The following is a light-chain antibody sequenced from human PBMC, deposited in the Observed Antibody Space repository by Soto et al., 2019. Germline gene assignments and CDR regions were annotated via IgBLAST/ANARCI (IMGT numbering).Light chain of an antibody. CDR3: QQYNSYSPT. CDR2: KAS. Sequence: IQITQSPSTLSTSVGDRVTITCRASQSISVWLAWYQQKAGKAPNLLIYKASRLESGVPSRFSGSGSETEFTLTISGLQPGDSATYYCQQYNSYSPTFGQGTKV. J-gene: IGKJ1*01. V-gene: IGKV1-5*03. CDR1: QSISVW.